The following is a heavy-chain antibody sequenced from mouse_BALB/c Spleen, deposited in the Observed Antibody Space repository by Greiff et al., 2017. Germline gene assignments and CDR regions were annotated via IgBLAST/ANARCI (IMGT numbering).Heavy chain of an antibody. J-gene: IGHJ4*01. CDR2: IRNKANGYTT. V-gene: IGHV7-3*02. Sequence: EVKLMESGGGLVQPGGSLRLSCATSGFTFTDYYMSWVRQPPGKALEWLGFIRNKANGYTTEYSASVKGRFTISRDNSQSILYLQMNTLRAEDSATYYCARVGYYYGSSYAMDYWGQGTSVTVSS. CDR3: ARVGYYYGSSYAMDY. D-gene: IGHD1-1*01. CDR1: GFTFTDYY.